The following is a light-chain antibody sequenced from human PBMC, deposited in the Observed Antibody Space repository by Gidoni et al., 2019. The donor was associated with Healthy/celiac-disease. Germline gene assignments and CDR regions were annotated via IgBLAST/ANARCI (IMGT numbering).Light chain of an antibody. CDR2: AAS. CDR3: QQSYSTLLT. Sequence: GDRVTITCRASQSISSYLNWYQQKPGKAPKLLIYAASSLQSGVPSRCSGSGSGTDFTLTISSLQPEDFATYYCQQSYSTLLTFGQGTKVEIK. V-gene: IGKV1-39*01. J-gene: IGKJ1*01. CDR1: QSISSY.